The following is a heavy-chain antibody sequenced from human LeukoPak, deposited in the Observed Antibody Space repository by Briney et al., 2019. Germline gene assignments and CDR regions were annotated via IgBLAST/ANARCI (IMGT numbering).Heavy chain of an antibody. D-gene: IGHD6-13*01. CDR2: ISSSGSTI. CDR1: GFTFSSYE. CDR3: ATYRYSSTWYDWFDP. Sequence: GGSLRLSCAASGFTFSSYEMNWVRQAPGKGLEWVSYISSSGSTIYYADSVKGRFTISRDNAKNSLYLQMNSLRAEDTAVYYCATYRYSSTWYDWFDPWGQGTLVTVSS. J-gene: IGHJ5*02. V-gene: IGHV3-48*03.